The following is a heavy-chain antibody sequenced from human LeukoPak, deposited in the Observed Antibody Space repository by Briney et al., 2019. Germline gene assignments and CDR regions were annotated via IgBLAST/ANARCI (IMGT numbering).Heavy chain of an antibody. V-gene: IGHV4-30-4*07. CDR2: IYYSGST. CDR1: GGSISSGGYS. Sequence: SETLSLTCAVSGGSISSGGYSWSWIRQPPGKGLEWIGYIYYSGSTYYNPSLKSRVTISVDTSKNQFSLKLSSVTAADTAVYYCARDYSGKYYFDYWGQGTLVTVSS. D-gene: IGHD3-10*01. CDR3: ARDYSGKYYFDY. J-gene: IGHJ4*02.